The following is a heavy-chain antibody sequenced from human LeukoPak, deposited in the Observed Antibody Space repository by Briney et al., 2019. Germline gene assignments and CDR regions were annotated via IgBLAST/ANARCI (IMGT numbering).Heavy chain of an antibody. CDR3: AKDRSWELRSDYMDV. Sequence: RGGSLRLSCAASGFTFDDYAMHWVRQAPGKGLEWVSGISWNSGSIGYADSVKGRFTISRDNAKNSLYLQMNSLRAEDTALYYCAKDRSWELRSDYMDVWGKGTTVTISS. D-gene: IGHD1-26*01. V-gene: IGHV3-9*01. CDR2: ISWNSGSI. CDR1: GFTFDDYA. J-gene: IGHJ6*03.